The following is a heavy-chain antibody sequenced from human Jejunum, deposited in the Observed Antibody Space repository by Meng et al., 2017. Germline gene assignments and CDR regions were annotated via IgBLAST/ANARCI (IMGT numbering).Heavy chain of an antibody. J-gene: IGHJ4*02. D-gene: IGHD6-25*01. CDR1: GFTFRTRW. CDR2: IDDDGNTI. V-gene: IGHV3-74*01. Sequence: EVQLVESGGGLVQPGGSLRLSCAASGFTFRTRWMNWVRQAPGRGLEWVSRIDDDGNTIDYAGSVKGRFTISRDNAKNSLYLQMNSLRAEDTAVYYCTAAGAYPFDYWGQGTLVTVSS. CDR3: TAAGAYPFDY.